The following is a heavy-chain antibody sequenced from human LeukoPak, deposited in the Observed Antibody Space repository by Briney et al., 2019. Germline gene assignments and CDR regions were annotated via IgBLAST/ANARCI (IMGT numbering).Heavy chain of an antibody. CDR1: GFTFSNYE. J-gene: IGHJ4*02. V-gene: IGHV3-48*03. CDR2: ISSTGSTI. D-gene: IGHD3-22*01. Sequence: GALRLSCAASGFTFSNYEMNWVRQAPGKGLEWVSYISSTGSTIYYADSVKGRFTISRDNAKNSLYLQMNSLRAEDTAVYYCAKVGYYYDSRGYYGGGSYDYWGQGTLVTVSS. CDR3: AKVGYYYDSRGYYGGGSYDY.